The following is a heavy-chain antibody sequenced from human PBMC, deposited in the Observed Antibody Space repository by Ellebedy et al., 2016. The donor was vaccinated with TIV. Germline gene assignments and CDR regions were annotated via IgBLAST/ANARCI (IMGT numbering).Heavy chain of an antibody. CDR1: GGSISSYY. J-gene: IGHJ4*02. Sequence: SETLSLTXSVSGGSISSYYWSWIRQPAGKGLEWIGRIYTSGSTNYNPSLKSRVTMSVDTSKNQFSLRLSSVTAADTAVYYCARPSPVAVAGRFNYWGQGTLVTVSS. CDR2: IYTSGST. D-gene: IGHD6-19*01. CDR3: ARPSPVAVAGRFNY. V-gene: IGHV4-4*07.